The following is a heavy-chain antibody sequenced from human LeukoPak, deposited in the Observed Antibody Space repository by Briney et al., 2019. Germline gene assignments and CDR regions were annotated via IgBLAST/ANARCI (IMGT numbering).Heavy chain of an antibody. D-gene: IGHD6-25*01. CDR2: IDPNSDAR. Sequence: ASLKVSCKASVYTFNNYHINWVRQATGQRLEWMGWIDPNSDARGYAQTFQGRVTIRRDTSINTAYMELRSLRSEDTAVYFCARTTSFTASGYDYWGQGTLVTVSS. CDR3: ARTTSFTASGYDY. J-gene: IGHJ4*02. CDR1: VYTFNNYH. V-gene: IGHV1-8*03.